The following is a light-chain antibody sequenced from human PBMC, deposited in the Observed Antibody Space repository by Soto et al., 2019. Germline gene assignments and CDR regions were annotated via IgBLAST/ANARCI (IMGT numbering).Light chain of an antibody. V-gene: IGKV3D-15*01. CDR3: QQYNNWPIT. CDR1: QSVSNF. CDR2: DAS. J-gene: IGKJ5*01. Sequence: EIVLTQSPATLSXSPGXXATLSCMASQSVSNFLAWYQQKPGQAPRLLIYDASTRATGTPARFSGSGSGTKFTLSISSLQSEDFAVYYCQQYNNWPITFGQGTRLEIK.